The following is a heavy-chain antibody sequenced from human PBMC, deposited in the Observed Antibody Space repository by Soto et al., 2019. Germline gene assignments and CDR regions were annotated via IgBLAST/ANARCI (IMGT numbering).Heavy chain of an antibody. Sequence: QVQLVQSGAEVKKPGASVKVSCKASGYTFTNYAMHWVRQAPGQRLGWMGWINAGNGNTKYSQKFQGRVTITRDTSASTAYMELSSLRSEDTAVYYCARDGAVAGNTNFDYWGQGTLVTVSS. CDR1: GYTFTNYA. V-gene: IGHV1-3*01. CDR3: ARDGAVAGNTNFDY. CDR2: INAGNGNT. D-gene: IGHD6-19*01. J-gene: IGHJ4*02.